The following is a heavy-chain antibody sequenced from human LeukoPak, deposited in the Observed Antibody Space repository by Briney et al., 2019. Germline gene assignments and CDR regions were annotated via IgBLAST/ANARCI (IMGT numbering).Heavy chain of an antibody. Sequence: PGGSLRLSCVTSGFTFRNYGMHWVRQAPGKGLEWVAVIWNDGSNKYYADSVEGRFNISRDNSKNTLYLQMNSLRAEDTAVYFCARDALSSSSGWFDPWGQGTLVTVSS. D-gene: IGHD6-6*01. CDR2: IWNDGSNK. J-gene: IGHJ5*02. CDR1: GFTFRNYG. V-gene: IGHV3-33*01. CDR3: ARDALSSSSGWFDP.